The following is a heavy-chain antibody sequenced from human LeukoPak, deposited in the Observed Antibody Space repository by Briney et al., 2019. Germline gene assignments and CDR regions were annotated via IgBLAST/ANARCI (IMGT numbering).Heavy chain of an antibody. CDR1: GYTFTSYG. D-gene: IGHD3-22*01. V-gene: IGHV1-18*01. J-gene: IGHJ4*02. CDR3: ARAYYDSSGYPRYYFDY. CDR2: ISAYNGNT. Sequence: ASVKVSCKASGYTFTSYGISWVRQAPGQGLEWMGWISAYNGNTNYAQKLHGRVTMTTDTSTSTAYMELRSLRSDDTAVYYCARAYYDSSGYPRYYFDYWGQGTLVTVSS.